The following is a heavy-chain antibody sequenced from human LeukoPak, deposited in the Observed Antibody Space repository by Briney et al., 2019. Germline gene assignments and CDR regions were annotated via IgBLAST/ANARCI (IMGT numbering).Heavy chain of an antibody. J-gene: IGHJ4*02. CDR3: ARPNWNDLHFDY. D-gene: IGHD1-1*01. Sequence: PSQTLSLTCTVSGGSISSGSYYWSWIRQPPGKGLEWIGYIYYSGSTNYNPSLKSRVTISVDTSKNQFSLKLSSVTAADTAVYYCARPNWNDLHFDYWGQGTLVTVSS. CDR2: IYYSGST. CDR1: GGSISSGSYY. V-gene: IGHV4-61*01.